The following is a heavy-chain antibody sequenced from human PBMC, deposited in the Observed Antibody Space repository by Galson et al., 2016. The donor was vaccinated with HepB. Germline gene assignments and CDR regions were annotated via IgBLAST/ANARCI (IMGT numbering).Heavy chain of an antibody. D-gene: IGHD6-25*01. CDR1: GFIVSSTY. CDR2: IFSGGTT. J-gene: IGHJ4*02. V-gene: IGHV3-66*02. CDR3: ARDSGYNEHGGFDN. Sequence: SLRLSCAASGFIVSSTYMSRVRQAPGKGLESVSVIFSGGTTSYADSVMGRFTISRDNSRNTLFLQMSSLRVEDTAVYYCARDSGYNEHGGFDNWGQGTLVTVSS.